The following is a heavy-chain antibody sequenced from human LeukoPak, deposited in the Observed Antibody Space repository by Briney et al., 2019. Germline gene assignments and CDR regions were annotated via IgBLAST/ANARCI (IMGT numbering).Heavy chain of an antibody. CDR2: INPNSGGT. V-gene: IGHV1-2*02. CDR3: ASTIVVLTAGAFDY. J-gene: IGHJ4*02. Sequence: ASVNVSCKASGYTFTDYYMHWVRQAPGQGLEWMGWINPNSGGTNYAQKFQGRVTMTRDTSISTAYMELSRLGSDDTAVYYCASTIVVLTAGAFDYWGQGTLVTVSS. D-gene: IGHD2-21*02. CDR1: GYTFTDYY.